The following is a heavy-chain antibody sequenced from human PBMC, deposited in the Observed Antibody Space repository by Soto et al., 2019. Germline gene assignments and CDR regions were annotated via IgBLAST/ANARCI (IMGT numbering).Heavy chain of an antibody. CDR2: ISANNGNT. CDR1: GYTFTSYG. D-gene: IGHD3-3*01. CDR3: ARDAYLLTYYDFWSGYQYYYYYYMDV. Sequence: ASVKVSCKASGYTFTSYGISWVRQAPGQGLEWMGWISANNGNTNYAQKLQDRVTMTTDTSTSTAYMELSSLTSEDTAVYYCARDAYLLTYYDFWSGYQYYYYYYMDVWGKGTTVTVSS. J-gene: IGHJ6*03. V-gene: IGHV1-18*01.